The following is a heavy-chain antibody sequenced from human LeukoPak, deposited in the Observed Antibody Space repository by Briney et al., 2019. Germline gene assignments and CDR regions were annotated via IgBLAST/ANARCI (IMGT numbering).Heavy chain of an antibody. CDR3: ARVPRSSWYMGVDY. CDR2: INHSGST. J-gene: IGHJ4*02. Sequence: SETLSLTCAVHGGSFSGYYWSWIRQPPGKGLEWIGEINHSGSTNYNPSLKSRVTISVDTSKNQFSLKLSSVTAADTAVYYCARVPRSSWYMGVDYWGQGTLVTVSS. CDR1: GGSFSGYY. V-gene: IGHV4-34*01. D-gene: IGHD6-13*01.